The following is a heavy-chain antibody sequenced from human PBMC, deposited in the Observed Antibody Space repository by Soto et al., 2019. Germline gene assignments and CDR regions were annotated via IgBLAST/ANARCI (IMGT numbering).Heavy chain of an antibody. CDR2: IKQDGSEK. D-gene: IGHD4-17*01. CDR3: ARDKSWDYGDTGGMDF. CDR1: GFTFSSYW. V-gene: IGHV3-7*01. J-gene: IGHJ6*02. Sequence: GGSLRLSCAASGFTFSSYWMSWVRQAPGKGLEWVANIKQDGSEKYYGDSVKGRFTISRDNAKNSLYLQMNSLRAEDTAVYYCARDKSWDYGDTGGMDFGAKGPRSPSP.